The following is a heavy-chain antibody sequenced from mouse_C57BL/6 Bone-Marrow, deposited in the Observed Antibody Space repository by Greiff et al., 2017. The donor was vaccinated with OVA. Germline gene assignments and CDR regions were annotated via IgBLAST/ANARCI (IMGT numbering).Heavy chain of an antibody. D-gene: IGHD2-3*01. CDR2: ISDGGSYT. J-gene: IGHJ4*01. CDR3: ASLIYDGYYVSVVDY. CDR1: GFTFSSYA. Sequence: EVMLVESGGGLVKPGGSLKLSCAASGFTFSSYAMSWVRQTPEKRLEWVATISDGGSYTYYPDNVKGRFTISRDNAKNNLYLQMSHLKSEDTAMYYCASLIYDGYYVSVVDYWGQGTSVTVSS. V-gene: IGHV5-4*03.